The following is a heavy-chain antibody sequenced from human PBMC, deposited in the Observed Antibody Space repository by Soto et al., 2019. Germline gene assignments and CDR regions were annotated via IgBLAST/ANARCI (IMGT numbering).Heavy chain of an antibody. CDR1: GGSFSGYY. CDR2: INHSGST. D-gene: IGHD3-3*01. J-gene: IGHJ6*03. V-gene: IGHV4-34*01. CDR3: ASSRITIGGVLIMDYYYYMDV. Sequence: SETLSLTCAVYGGSFSGYYWSWIRQPPGKGLEWIGEINHSGSTNYNPSLKSRVTISVDTSKNQFSLKLSSVTAADTAVYYCASSRITIGGVLIMDYYYYMDVWGKGTTVTVYS.